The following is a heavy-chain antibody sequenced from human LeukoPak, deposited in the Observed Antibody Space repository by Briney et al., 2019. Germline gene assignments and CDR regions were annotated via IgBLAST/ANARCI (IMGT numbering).Heavy chain of an antibody. D-gene: IGHD3-3*01. V-gene: IGHV1-18*01. CDR2: INAYNGNT. Sequence: ASVKVSCKASGYTFTSYGISWVRQAPGQGLKWMGWINAYNGNTNYAQKLQGRVTMTTDTSTSTAYMELRSLRSDDTAVYYCARGSFWSGYYFSENYYYGMDVWGQGTTVTVSS. CDR3: ARGSFWSGYYFSENYYYGMDV. CDR1: GYTFTSYG. J-gene: IGHJ6*02.